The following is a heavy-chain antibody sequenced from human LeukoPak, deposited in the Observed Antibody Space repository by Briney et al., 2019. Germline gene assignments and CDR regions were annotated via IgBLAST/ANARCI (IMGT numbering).Heavy chain of an antibody. CDR2: ISGSGGST. D-gene: IGHD2-2*01. Sequence: TGGSLRLSCAASGFTFSSYAMSWVRQAPGKGLEWVSAISGSGGSTYYADSVKGRFTISRDNSKNTLYLQMNSLRAEDTAVYYCAELVVPAAMAHGLGAFDIWGQGTMVTVSS. V-gene: IGHV3-23*01. CDR1: GFTFSSYA. CDR3: AELVVPAAMAHGLGAFDI. J-gene: IGHJ3*02.